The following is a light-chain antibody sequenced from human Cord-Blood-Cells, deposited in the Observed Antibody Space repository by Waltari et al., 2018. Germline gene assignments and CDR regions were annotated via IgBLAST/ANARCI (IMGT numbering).Light chain of an antibody. V-gene: IGKV1-9*01. CDR3: QQLNSYPH. J-gene: IGKJ4*01. Sequence: DIQLTQPPSFLSASVGDRVTITCRASQGISSYLAWYQQKPGKAPKLLIYAASTLQSGVPPGFSGSEAGTDYPRTISSLQPEDFATYYGQQLNSYPHFGGGTKVEIK. CDR1: QGISSY. CDR2: AAS.